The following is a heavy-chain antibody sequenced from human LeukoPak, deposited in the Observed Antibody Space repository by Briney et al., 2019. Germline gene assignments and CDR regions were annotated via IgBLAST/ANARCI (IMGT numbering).Heavy chain of an antibody. CDR1: GVSLTSYR. CDR3: AREDTSGLYYIDF. CDR2: ISSSGRTI. J-gene: IGHJ4*02. Sequence: GGSLRLSCAASGVSLTSYRMNWVRQAPGKGLEWISYISSSGRTIYYADSVEGRFTISRDNAKKSLYLQMNNLRAEDTAVYYCAREDTSGLYYIDFWGQGTLVTVSS. V-gene: IGHV3-48*01. D-gene: IGHD5-18*01.